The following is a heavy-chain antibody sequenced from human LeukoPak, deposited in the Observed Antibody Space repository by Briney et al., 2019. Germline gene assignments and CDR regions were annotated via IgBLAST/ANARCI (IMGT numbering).Heavy chain of an antibody. CDR3: ARAKGYYDSSGYYSNWFDP. J-gene: IGHJ5*02. CDR2: IYHSGST. Sequence: SETLSLTCTVSGGSISSGSYYWSWIRQPAGKGLEWIGSIYHSGSTYYNPSLKSRVTISVDTSKNQFSLKLSSVTAADTAVYYCARAKGYYDSSGYYSNWFDPWGQGTLVTVSS. V-gene: IGHV4-39*07. D-gene: IGHD3-22*01. CDR1: GGSISSGSYY.